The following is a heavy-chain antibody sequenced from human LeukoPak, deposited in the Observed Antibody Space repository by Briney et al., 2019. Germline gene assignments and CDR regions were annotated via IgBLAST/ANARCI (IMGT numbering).Heavy chain of an antibody. CDR2: IYYSGST. D-gene: IGHD6-13*01. CDR1: GGSISSGGYY. CDR3: AREQQLGNYGMDV. V-gene: IGHV4-31*03. Sequence: SETLPLTCTVSGGSISSGGYYWSWIRQHPGKGLEWIGYIYYSGSTYYNPSLKSRVTISVDTSKNQFSLKLSSVTAADTAVYYCAREQQLGNYGMDVWGQGTTVTVSS. J-gene: IGHJ6*02.